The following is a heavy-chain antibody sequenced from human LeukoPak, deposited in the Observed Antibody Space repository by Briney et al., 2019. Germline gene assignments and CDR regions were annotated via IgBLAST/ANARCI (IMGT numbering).Heavy chain of an antibody. CDR3: ARGDSSSWSNYFDP. D-gene: IGHD6-13*01. J-gene: IGHJ5*02. Sequence: SETLSLTCTVSGHSTINSFYWGWIRQPPRKGLEWIGSIYHTGSTSYYPSLKSRVTISIDTSKNQFSLKLSSVTAADTAVYYCARGDSSSWSNYFDPWGQGTLVTVSS. V-gene: IGHV4-38-2*02. CDR1: GHSTINSFY. CDR2: IYHTGST.